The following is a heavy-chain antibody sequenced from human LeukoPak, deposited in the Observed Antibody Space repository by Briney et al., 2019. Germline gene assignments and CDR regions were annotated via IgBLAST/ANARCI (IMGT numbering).Heavy chain of an antibody. CDR3: ATSHSGYDDY. D-gene: IGHD5-12*01. Sequence: SVKVSCKASGGTFSSYAISWVRQAPGQGLEWMGRIIPILSIANYAQKFQGRVTITADKSTSTAYMELSSLRSEDTAVYYCATSHSGYDDYWGQGTLVTVSS. J-gene: IGHJ4*02. V-gene: IGHV1-69*04. CDR2: IIPILSIA. CDR1: GGTFSSYA.